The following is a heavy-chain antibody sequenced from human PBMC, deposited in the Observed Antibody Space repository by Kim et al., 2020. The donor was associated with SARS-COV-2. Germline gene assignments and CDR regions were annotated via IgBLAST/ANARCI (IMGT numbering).Heavy chain of an antibody. Sequence: SETLSLTCTVSGGSISSGGYYWSWIRQHPRKGLEWIGYIYYSGSTYYNPSLKSRVTISVDTSKNQFSLKLSSVTAADTAVYYCAREGLSGGMDVWGQGTTVTVSS. J-gene: IGHJ6*02. D-gene: IGHD3-16*02. V-gene: IGHV4-31*03. CDR2: IYYSGST. CDR1: GGSISSGGYY. CDR3: AREGLSGGMDV.